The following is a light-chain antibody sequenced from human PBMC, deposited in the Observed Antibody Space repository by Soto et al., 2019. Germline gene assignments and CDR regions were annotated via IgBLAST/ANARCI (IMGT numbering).Light chain of an antibody. J-gene: IGLJ1*01. Sequence: QSALTQPASVSGSPGQSITISCTGTSSDVGGYNYVSWYQQHPGKAPKLMIYEVSNRPSGVSNRFSGSKSGNTASLTISGLQAEDEAEYYCSSYTSSSTFFGFGTGTKLTV. CDR2: EVS. V-gene: IGLV2-14*01. CDR3: SSYTSSSTFFG. CDR1: SSDVGGYNY.